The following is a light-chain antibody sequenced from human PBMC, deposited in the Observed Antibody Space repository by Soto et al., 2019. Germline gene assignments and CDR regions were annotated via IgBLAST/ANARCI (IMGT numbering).Light chain of an antibody. CDR1: SSDVGGYNY. CDR2: DVS. CDR3: CSSAGTYTSV. Sequence: QSALTQSRSVSGSPGQSVTISCTGTSSDVGGYNYVSWYQQHPGKAPKLIIYDVSKRPSGVPDRFSGSKSGNTASLTISGLQAEDEADYYCCSSAGTYTSVFGGGTKVTVL. J-gene: IGLJ3*02. V-gene: IGLV2-11*01.